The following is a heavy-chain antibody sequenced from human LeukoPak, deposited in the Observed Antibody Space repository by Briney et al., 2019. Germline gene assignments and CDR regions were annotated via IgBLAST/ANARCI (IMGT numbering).Heavy chain of an antibody. V-gene: IGHV4-39*07. J-gene: IGHJ4*02. CDR3: ARVDGDYQGGYYFDY. D-gene: IGHD4-17*01. Sequence: SETLSLTCTVSGGSISSSSYYWDWIRQPPGKGLEWIGSIYSSGTTYYNPSLKSRVTISLSTSNNQFSLKLSSVTAADTAVYYCARVDGDYQGGYYFDYWGQGTLVTVSS. CDR2: IYSSGTT. CDR1: GGSISSSSYY.